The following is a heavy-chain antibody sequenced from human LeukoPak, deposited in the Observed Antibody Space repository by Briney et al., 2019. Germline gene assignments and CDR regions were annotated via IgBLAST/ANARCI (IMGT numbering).Heavy chain of an antibody. D-gene: IGHD3-9*01. Sequence: PSETLSLTCTVSGGSISSSSYYWGWIRQPPGKGLEWIGSIYYSGSTYYNPSLKSRVTISVDTSKNQFSLKLSSVTAADTAVYYCANRPDGLVKDNWFDPWGQGTLVTVSS. CDR3: ANRPDGLVKDNWFDP. J-gene: IGHJ5*02. CDR2: IYYSGST. CDR1: GGSISSSSYY. V-gene: IGHV4-39*01.